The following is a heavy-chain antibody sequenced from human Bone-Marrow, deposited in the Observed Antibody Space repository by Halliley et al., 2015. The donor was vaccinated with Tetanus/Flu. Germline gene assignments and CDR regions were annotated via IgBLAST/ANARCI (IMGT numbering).Heavy chain of an antibody. D-gene: IGHD3-10*01. CDR1: GITFRTYG. V-gene: IGHV3-33*01. CDR2: IWSNGTKE. J-gene: IGHJ4*02. Sequence: SLRLSCEASGITFRTYGMHWVRQAPGKGLEWVALIWSNGTKEKYADSVKGRFIIPRDNSKNTLYLQMNRLRAEDTAVYYCARVRLGYCFTPSCYNLDYWGQGTLVTVSS. CDR3: ARVRLGYCFTPSCYNLDY.